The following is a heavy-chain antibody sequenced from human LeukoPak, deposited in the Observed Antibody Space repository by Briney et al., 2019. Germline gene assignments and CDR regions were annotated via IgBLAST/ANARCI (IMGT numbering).Heavy chain of an antibody. D-gene: IGHD3-9*01. V-gene: IGHV3-21*01. CDR3: ASSGTYYDILTGYLPIDY. CDR1: GFTFSSYS. Sequence: GGSLRLSCAASGFTFSSYSMNWVRQAPGKGLEWVSSISSSSSYIYYADSVKGRFTNSRDNAKNSLYLQMNSLRAEDTAVYYCASSGTYYDILTGYLPIDYWGREPWSPSPQ. CDR2: ISSSSSYI. J-gene: IGHJ4*02.